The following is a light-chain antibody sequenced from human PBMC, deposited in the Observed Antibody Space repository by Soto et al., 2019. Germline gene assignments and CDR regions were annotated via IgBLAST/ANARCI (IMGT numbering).Light chain of an antibody. J-gene: IGKJ4*01. V-gene: IGKV1-39*01. CDR1: QTVSTR. CDR2: AAS. CDR3: QRSYSTPLT. Sequence: PSTLSPSVGDRVTITFLASQTVSTRLAWYQQKPGKAPKLLIYAASSLHSGVPARFSGSGSGIDFTLTISSLEPEDFATYYCQRSYSTPLTFGGGTKVDNK.